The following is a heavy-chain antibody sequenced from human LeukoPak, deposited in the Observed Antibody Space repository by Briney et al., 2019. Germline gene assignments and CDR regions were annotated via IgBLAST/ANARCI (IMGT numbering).Heavy chain of an antibody. D-gene: IGHD2/OR15-2a*01. V-gene: IGHV4-59*01. J-gene: IGHJ6*03. CDR1: GGSISSYY. CDR3: AASNRDHYYHYYMDV. Sequence: PSETLSLTCTVSGGSISSYYWSWIRQPPGKGLEWIGYIYYSGSTNYNPSLKSRVTISLDRSQNQLSLNLISVTAADTAVYYCAASNRDHYYHYYMDVWGKGTTVTVSS. CDR2: IYYSGST.